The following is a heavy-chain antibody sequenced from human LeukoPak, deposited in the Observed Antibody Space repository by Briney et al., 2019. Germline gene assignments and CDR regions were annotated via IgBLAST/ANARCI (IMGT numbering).Heavy chain of an antibody. V-gene: IGHV3-43D*03. CDR3: AKDKFDGSGSYYFDY. CDR1: GFTFDDYA. J-gene: IGHJ4*02. Sequence: PGGSLRLSCAASGFTFDDYAMHWVRQAPGKGLEWVSLISWDGGRTYCADSVKGRFTISRDNSKNSLYLQMNSLRAEDTALYYCAKDKFDGSGSYYFDYWGQGTLVTVSS. D-gene: IGHD3-10*01. CDR2: ISWDGGRT.